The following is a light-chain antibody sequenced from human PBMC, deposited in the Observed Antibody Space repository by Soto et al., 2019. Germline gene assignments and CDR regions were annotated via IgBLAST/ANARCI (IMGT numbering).Light chain of an antibody. J-gene: IGKJ4*01. CDR1: QSISSY. Sequence: DIQMTQSPSSLSSSVGDRVTITCLSSQSISSYLNWYQQKPGKAPKLLIYAASSLQSGVPSRFSGSGSGTDFTLTISSLQPEDFATYYCQQYYSFPLTFGGGTKVDI. CDR2: AAS. V-gene: IGKV1-39*01. CDR3: QQYYSFPLT.